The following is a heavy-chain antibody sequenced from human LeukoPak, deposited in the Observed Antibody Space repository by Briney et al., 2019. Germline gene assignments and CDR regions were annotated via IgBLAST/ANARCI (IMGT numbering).Heavy chain of an antibody. V-gene: IGHV3-23*01. CDR3: AKRLDGSSPPGYMDV. D-gene: IGHD6-6*01. Sequence: PGGSLRLSCAASGFTFSSYAMSWVRQAPGKGLEWVSAISGSGGSTYHADSVKGRFTISRDNSENTLYLQMNSLRAEDTAVYYCAKRLDGSSPPGYMDVWGKGTTVTVSS. CDR1: GFTFSSYA. CDR2: ISGSGGST. J-gene: IGHJ6*03.